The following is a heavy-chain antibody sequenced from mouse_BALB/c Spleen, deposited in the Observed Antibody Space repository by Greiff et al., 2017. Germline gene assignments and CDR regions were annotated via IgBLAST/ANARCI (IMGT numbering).Heavy chain of an antibody. V-gene: IGHV2-4-1*01. Sequence: VKLMESGPGLVQPSQSLSITCTVSGFSLTSYGVHWVRQSPGKGLEWLGVIWSGGSTDYNAAFISRLSISKDNSKSQVFLKMNSLQTDDTAMYYCARDLGDWYFDVWGAGTTVTVSS. J-gene: IGHJ1*01. CDR3: ARDLGDWYFDV. CDR2: IWSGGST. CDR1: GFSLTSYG.